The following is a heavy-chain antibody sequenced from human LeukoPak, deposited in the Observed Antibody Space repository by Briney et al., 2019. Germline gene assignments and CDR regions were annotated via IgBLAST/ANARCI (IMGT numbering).Heavy chain of an antibody. D-gene: IGHD1/OR15-1a*01. J-gene: IGHJ4*02. CDR3: AREDQSNTRSYFDS. CDR2: IGTTGDT. V-gene: IGHV3-13*01. Sequence: GGSPRLSCAASGFTFSSYDMHWVRQATGKGLEWVSAIGTTGDTYYPGSVKGRFTISRENAKNSLYLQMNSLRAGDTAVYYCAREDQSNTRSYFDSWGQGTLVTVSS. CDR1: GFTFSSYD.